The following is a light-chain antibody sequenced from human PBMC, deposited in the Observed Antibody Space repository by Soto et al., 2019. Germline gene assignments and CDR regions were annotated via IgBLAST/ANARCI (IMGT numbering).Light chain of an antibody. J-gene: IGLJ1*01. CDR2: GNS. CDR1: SSNIGAGYD. CDR3: QSYDSSLSGYV. Sequence: QSVLTPPPSVSGAPGQRVTISCPGSSSNIGAGYDVHWYQQLPGTAPKVLIYGNSNRPSGVPDRFSGSKSGTSASPAITGLQAEDEADYYCQSYDSSLSGYVFGTGTKVTVL. V-gene: IGLV1-40*01.